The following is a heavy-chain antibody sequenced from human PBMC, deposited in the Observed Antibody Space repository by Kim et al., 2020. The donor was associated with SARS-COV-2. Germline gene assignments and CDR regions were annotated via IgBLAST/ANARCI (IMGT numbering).Heavy chain of an antibody. V-gene: IGHV4-4*02. CDR3: ARDQIPAAMEGDDAFDI. Sequence: SETLSLTCAVSGGSISSSNWWSWVRQPPGKGLEWIGEIYHSGSTNYNPSHKSRVTISVDKSKNQFSLKLSSVTAADTAVYYCARDQIPAAMEGDDAFDIWGQGTMVTVSS. J-gene: IGHJ3*02. CDR1: GGSISSSNW. CDR2: IYHSGST. D-gene: IGHD5-18*01.